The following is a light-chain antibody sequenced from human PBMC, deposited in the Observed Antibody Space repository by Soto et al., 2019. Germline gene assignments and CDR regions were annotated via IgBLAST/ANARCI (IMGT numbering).Light chain of an antibody. J-gene: IGKJ2*01. V-gene: IGKV1-5*03. Sequence: DIQMTQSPATLSASVGDRVTITCRASQSISIWLAGYQQKPGKAPKLLIYKASSLESGVPSRFSGSGSGTEFTLTISRLEPDDFATYYCQQYNTYSYTFGHGTKLEIK. CDR1: QSISIW. CDR3: QQYNTYSYT. CDR2: KAS.